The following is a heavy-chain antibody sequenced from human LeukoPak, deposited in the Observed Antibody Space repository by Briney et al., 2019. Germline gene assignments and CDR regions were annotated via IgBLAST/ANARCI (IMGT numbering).Heavy chain of an antibody. D-gene: IGHD6-13*01. V-gene: IGHV4-34*01. J-gene: IGHJ4*02. CDR3: ASAAGTSYYFDY. CDR2: INHSGST. CDR1: GGSFSGYY. Sequence: PSETLSLTCAVYGGSFSGYYWSWIRQPPGKGLEWIGEINHSGSTNYNPSLKSRVTISVDTSKNQFSLKLSSVTAADTAVYYCASAAGTSYYFDYWGQGTLVTVSP.